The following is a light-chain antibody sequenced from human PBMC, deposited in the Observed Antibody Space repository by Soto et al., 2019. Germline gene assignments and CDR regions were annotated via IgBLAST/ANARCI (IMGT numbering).Light chain of an antibody. CDR2: GAS. V-gene: IGKV3-20*01. CDR3: QQYSTSLSRLS. CDR1: QSVSSSY. J-gene: IGKJ4*01. Sequence: TVLSQSPRTLSLSPRERATLSCRASQSVSSSYLAWYQQKPGQAPRLLIYGASSRATGIPDRFSGSGSGTDFTLTISRLEPEDFAVYYCQQYSTSLSRLSFGGGTKVDIK.